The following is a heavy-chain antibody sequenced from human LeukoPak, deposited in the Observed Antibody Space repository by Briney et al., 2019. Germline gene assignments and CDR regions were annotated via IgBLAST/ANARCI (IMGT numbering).Heavy chain of an antibody. Sequence: GGSLRLSCAASGFTFSTYSMNWVRQAPGKGLEWVSYIGRSSSPIYYADSVKGRFTISRDNAKNSLYLQMNGLRAEDTAVYYCARGPSSQFRTDYWGQGTLVTVSS. CDR1: GFTFSTYS. CDR3: ARGPSSQFRTDY. V-gene: IGHV3-48*01. J-gene: IGHJ4*02. CDR2: IGRSSSPI. D-gene: IGHD2-2*01.